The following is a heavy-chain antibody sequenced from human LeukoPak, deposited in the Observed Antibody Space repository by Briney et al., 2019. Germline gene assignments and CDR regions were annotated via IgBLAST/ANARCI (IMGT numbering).Heavy chain of an antibody. D-gene: IGHD1-26*01. Sequence: GESLKISCEGSGYSFSTYWIAWVRQMPGKGLEWMGIVYPGDSDTTYSPSFQGQVTISVDKSISTAYLQWSSLKASDSAMYYCARRVGAAGGFYDYWGQGTLVTVSS. CDR1: GYSFSTYW. V-gene: IGHV5-51*01. J-gene: IGHJ4*02. CDR3: ARRVGAAGGFYDY. CDR2: VYPGDSDT.